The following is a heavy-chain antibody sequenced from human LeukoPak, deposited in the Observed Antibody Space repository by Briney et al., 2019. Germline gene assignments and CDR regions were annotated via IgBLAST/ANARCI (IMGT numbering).Heavy chain of an antibody. CDR3: AREGYGDFINDY. V-gene: IGHV1-69*04. D-gene: IGHD4-17*01. J-gene: IGHJ4*02. CDR1: GGTFSIYA. CDR2: IIPILGIA. Sequence: SVRVSCKASGGTFSIYAISWVRQAPGQGLEWMGRIIPILGIANYAQKFQGRVTITADKSTSTAYMELSSLRSEDTAVYYCAREGYGDFINDYWGQGTLVTVSS.